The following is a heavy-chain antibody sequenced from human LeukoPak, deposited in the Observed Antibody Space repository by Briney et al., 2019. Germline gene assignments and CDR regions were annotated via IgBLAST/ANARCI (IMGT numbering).Heavy chain of an antibody. CDR1: GVSICTYN. Sequence: SETLSLTSILSGVSICTYNPRSISQPPGKGLEWIGYIDYSGSTKNPSLKSRVSISVDTSKNQFSLKLSSVTAADTDVHWCARRGRAYSFNYWGQGTLVTVSS. J-gene: IGHJ4*02. CDR2: IDYSGST. D-gene: IGHD2-21*01. CDR3: ARRGRAYSFNY. V-gene: IGHV4-59*08.